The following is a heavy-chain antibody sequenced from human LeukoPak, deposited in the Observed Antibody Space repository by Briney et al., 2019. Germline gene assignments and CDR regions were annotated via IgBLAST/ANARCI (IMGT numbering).Heavy chain of an antibody. V-gene: IGHV4-30-4*01. J-gene: IGHJ3*02. D-gene: IGHD6-13*01. Sequence: PSQTLSLTCTVSGGSISSGDYYWSWIRQPPGKGLEWIGEINHSGSTNYNPSLKSRVTISVDTSKNQFSLKLSSVTAADTAVYYCARRVPLYSSSSQGAFDIWGQGTMVTVSS. CDR1: GGSISSGDYY. CDR2: INHSGST. CDR3: ARRVPLYSSSSQGAFDI.